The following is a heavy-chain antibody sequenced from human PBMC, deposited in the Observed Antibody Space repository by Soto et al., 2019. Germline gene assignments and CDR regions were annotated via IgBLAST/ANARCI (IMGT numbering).Heavy chain of an antibody. V-gene: IGHV3-30*03. Sequence: QVQLVESGGGVVQPGRSLRLSCAASGFTFSSYGMHWVRQAPGKGLEWVAVISYDGSNKYYADSVKGRFTISRDNSKNTLYLQMNSLRPEDMAVYYCARRARPDFYYMDVWGKGTTVTVSS. CDR1: GFTFSSYG. CDR3: ARRARPDFYYMDV. D-gene: IGHD6-6*01. J-gene: IGHJ6*03. CDR2: ISYDGSNK.